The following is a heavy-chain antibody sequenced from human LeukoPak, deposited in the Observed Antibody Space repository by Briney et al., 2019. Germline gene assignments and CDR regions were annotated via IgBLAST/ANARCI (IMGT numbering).Heavy chain of an antibody. J-gene: IGHJ6*02. V-gene: IGHV3-66*01. D-gene: IGHD3-10*01. CDR1: GFTVSSNY. CDR3: AKDLTTYGSGSYLV. CDR2: IYSGGST. Sequence: GGSLRLSCAASGFTVSSNYMSWVRQAPGKGLEWVSVIYSGGSTYYADSVKGRFTISRDNSKNTLYLQMNSLRAEDTAVYYCAKDLTTYGSGSYLVWGQGTTVTVSS.